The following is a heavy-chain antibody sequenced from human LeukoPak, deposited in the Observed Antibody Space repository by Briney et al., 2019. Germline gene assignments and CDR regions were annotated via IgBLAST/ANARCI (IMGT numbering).Heavy chain of an antibody. CDR1: GFSFRNEW. Sequence: GGSLRLSCAASGFSFRNEWMRWVRQAPGKGLEWVGRINTKSGGQKTDYTAPVKGRFTISRDDSENTLYLQMNSLKTEDTGVYYCTVGHYSSLWGQGTLVTVSS. D-gene: IGHD6-13*01. V-gene: IGHV3-15*01. CDR2: INTKSGGQKT. CDR3: TVGHYSSL. J-gene: IGHJ4*02.